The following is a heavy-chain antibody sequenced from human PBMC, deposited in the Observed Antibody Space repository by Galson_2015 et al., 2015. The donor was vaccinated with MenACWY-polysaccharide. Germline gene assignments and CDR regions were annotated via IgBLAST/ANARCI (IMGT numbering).Heavy chain of an antibody. D-gene: IGHD2-21*01. CDR1: GFTFSIYG. Sequence: SLRLSCAVSGFTFSIYGMYWVRQAPGQGLEFVSTIAGSGGGISYADSVKGRFTISRDNSRTTLFLQMTSLRVEDTAVYYCVKDFGRQVFGPAHWGQGTLVTVSS. CDR3: VKDFGRQVFGPAH. CDR2: IAGSGGGI. J-gene: IGHJ4*02. V-gene: IGHV3-64D*08.